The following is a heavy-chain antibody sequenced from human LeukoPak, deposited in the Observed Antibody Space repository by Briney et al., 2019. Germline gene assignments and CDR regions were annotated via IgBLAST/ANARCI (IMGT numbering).Heavy chain of an antibody. D-gene: IGHD5-24*01. V-gene: IGHV3-9*01. J-gene: IGHJ4*02. Sequence: GGSLRLSCAASGFTFDDYAMHWVRQAPGKGLEWVSGISWNSGSIGYADSVKGRFTISRDNAKNSLYLQMNSLRAEDTAVYYCARVYRDGYSLNYWGQGTLVTVSS. CDR2: ISWNSGSI. CDR1: GFTFDDYA. CDR3: ARVYRDGYSLNY.